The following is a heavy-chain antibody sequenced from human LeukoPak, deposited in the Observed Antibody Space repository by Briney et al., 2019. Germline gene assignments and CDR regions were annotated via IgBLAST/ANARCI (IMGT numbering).Heavy chain of an antibody. CDR3: ARVGFGHYGSGSYPH. J-gene: IGHJ4*02. D-gene: IGHD3-10*01. CDR1: GGTFSSYA. CDR2: IIRIFGTA. Sequence: SVKVSCKASGGTFSSYAISWVRQAPGQGLEWMGGIIRIFGTANYAQKFQGRVTITADESTSTAYMELSSLRSEDTAVYYCARVGFGHYGSGSYPHWGQGTLVTVSS. V-gene: IGHV1-69*13.